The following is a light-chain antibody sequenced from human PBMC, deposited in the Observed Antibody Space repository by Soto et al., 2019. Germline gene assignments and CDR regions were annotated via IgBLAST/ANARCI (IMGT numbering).Light chain of an antibody. V-gene: IGKV1-5*01. CDR2: DAS. CDR3: QQYNSYMLT. CDR1: QSIGSW. Sequence: DSEMTQSPSTLSAYVGDRVTITCRASQSIGSWLAWYQQKPGKAPNLLIYDASTLESGVPSRFRGSGSGTEFTLTISSLQPDDFATYYCQQYNSYMLTFGGGTKVDIK. J-gene: IGKJ4*01.